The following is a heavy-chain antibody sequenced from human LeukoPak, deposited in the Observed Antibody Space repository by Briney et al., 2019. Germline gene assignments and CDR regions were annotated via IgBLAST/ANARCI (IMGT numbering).Heavy chain of an antibody. Sequence: GGSLRLSCTASGFTFGDYAMSWVRQAPGKGLEWVGFIRSKAYGGTTEYAASVKGRFTISRDDSKSIAYLQMNSLKTEDAAVYYCTRVDCSGGSCYSGYWGQGTLVTVSS. CDR1: GFTFGDYA. CDR2: IRSKAYGGTT. J-gene: IGHJ4*02. D-gene: IGHD2-15*01. CDR3: TRVDCSGGSCYSGY. V-gene: IGHV3-49*04.